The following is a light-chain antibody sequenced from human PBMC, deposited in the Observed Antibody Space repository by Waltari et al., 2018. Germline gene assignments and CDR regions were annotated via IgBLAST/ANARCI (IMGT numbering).Light chain of an antibody. CDR3: SSFAGFNNVI. Sequence: QSALTQPPSASGSLGQSVTLSCTGTSSNLGGFRFVSWYQQHPGKAPKIIIFEVNNRPSGVPDRFSGSKSGNTASLTVSGLQPEDEAEYFCSSFAGFNNVIFGVGTKVTVL. V-gene: IGLV2-8*01. CDR2: EVN. J-gene: IGLJ2*01. CDR1: SSNLGGFRF.